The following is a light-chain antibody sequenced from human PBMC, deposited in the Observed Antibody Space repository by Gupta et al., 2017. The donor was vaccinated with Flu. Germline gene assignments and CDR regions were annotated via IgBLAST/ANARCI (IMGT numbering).Light chain of an antibody. J-gene: IGKJ2*01. CDR3: QQYNDWPSYT. Sequence: EIVMTQSPAALSVSLGERATLSCRASQSVGSYLAWYQQKPGQAPRLLIYDASTRATDVPARFSGSGSGTEFTLTISSLRSEDFAVYYCQQYNDWPSYTFGQGTKLEIK. CDR2: DAS. CDR1: QSVGSY. V-gene: IGKV3-15*01.